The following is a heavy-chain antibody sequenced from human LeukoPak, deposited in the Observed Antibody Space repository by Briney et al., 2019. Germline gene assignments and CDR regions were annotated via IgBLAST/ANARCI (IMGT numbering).Heavy chain of an antibody. Sequence: ASVKVSCKASGYTFTSYGISWVRQAPGQGLEWMGWISAYNGNTNYAQKLQGRVTMTTDTSTSTAYMELRSLRSDDTAVYYCARERNIDTAGGSYFPWYFDLWGRGTLVTVSS. V-gene: IGHV1-18*01. CDR3: ARERNIDTAGGSYFPWYFDL. CDR2: ISAYNGNT. D-gene: IGHD1-26*01. J-gene: IGHJ2*01. CDR1: GYTFTSYG.